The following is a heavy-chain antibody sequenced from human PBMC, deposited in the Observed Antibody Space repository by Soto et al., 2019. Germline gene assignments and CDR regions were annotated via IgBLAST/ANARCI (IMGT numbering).Heavy chain of an antibody. CDR3: ANSPRAYCSSTSCSHYYYYMDV. V-gene: IGHV1-24*01. CDR1: GYTLTELS. CDR2: FDPEDGET. Sequence: ASVKVSCKVSGYTLTELSMHWVRQAPGKGLEWMGGFDPEDGETIYAQKFQGRVTMTEDTSTDTAYMELSSLRSEDTAVYYCANSPRAYCSSTSCSHYYYYMDVWGKGTTVTVSS. J-gene: IGHJ6*03. D-gene: IGHD2-2*01.